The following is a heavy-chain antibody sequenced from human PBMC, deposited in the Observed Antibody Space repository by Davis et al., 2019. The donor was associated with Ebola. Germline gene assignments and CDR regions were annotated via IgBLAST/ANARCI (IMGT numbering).Heavy chain of an antibody. CDR2: VNPYSGHT. D-gene: IGHD2-21*02. CDR3: ARGYSPKCRGGDCVNDF. V-gene: IGHV1-8*01. CDR1: GYIFSNYD. J-gene: IGHJ4*02. Sequence: ASVKVSCKASGYIFSNYDINWVRQASGQGFEWMGWVNPYSGHTGYVEKFKGRVTMTGDPSISTAYMELSSLTIDDTAVYYCARGYSPKCRGGDCVNDFWGQGTLVTVST.